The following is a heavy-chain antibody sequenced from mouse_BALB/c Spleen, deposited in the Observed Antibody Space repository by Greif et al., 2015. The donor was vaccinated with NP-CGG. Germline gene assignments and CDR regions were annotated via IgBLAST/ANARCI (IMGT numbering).Heavy chain of an antibody. CDR3: NAWGGKSDY. V-gene: IGHV14-4*02. CDR2: IDPENGDT. J-gene: IGHJ2*01. CDR1: GFNIKDYY. Sequence: EVQLVESGAELVRSGASVKLSCTASGFNIKDYYMHWVKQRPEQGLEWIGWIDPENGDTEYAPKFQGKATMTADTSSNTAYLQLSSLTSEDTAVYYCNAWGGKSDYWGQGTTLTVSS. D-gene: IGHD2-1*01.